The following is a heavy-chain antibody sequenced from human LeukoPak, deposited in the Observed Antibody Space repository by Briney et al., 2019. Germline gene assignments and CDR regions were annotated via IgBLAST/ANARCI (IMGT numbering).Heavy chain of an antibody. CDR1: GFSVSRYD. CDR3: ARTRGGTYIDH. D-gene: IGHD3-16*01. Sequence: GGSLRLSCAASGFSVSRYDMHWVRQPTGKGLEWVSVIGIADDTYYPGSVKGRFTIFREDAKNSVYLQMNSLRAGDTAVYYCARTRGGTYIDHWGQGTLVTVSS. CDR2: IGIADDT. J-gene: IGHJ4*02. V-gene: IGHV3-13*01.